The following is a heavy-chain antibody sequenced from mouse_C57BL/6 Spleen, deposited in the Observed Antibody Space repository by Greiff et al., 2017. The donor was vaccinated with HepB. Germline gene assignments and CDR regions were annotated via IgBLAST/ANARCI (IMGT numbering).Heavy chain of an antibody. CDR3: AFTVVGYYYAMDY. Sequence: EVQLQQSGAELVKPGASVKLSCTASGFNIKDYYMHWVKQRTEQGLEWIGRIDPEDGETKYAPTFQGKATITADTSSNTAYLQLSSLTSEDTAVYYCAFTVVGYYYAMDYWGQGTSVTVSS. D-gene: IGHD1-1*01. J-gene: IGHJ4*01. V-gene: IGHV14-2*01. CDR1: GFNIKDYY. CDR2: IDPEDGET.